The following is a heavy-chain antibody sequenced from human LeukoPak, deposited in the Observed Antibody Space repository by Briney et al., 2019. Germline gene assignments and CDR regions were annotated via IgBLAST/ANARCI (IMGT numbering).Heavy chain of an antibody. D-gene: IGHD3-3*01. J-gene: IGHJ4*02. Sequence: PSETLSPTCTVSGYSISSGYYWGWIRQPPGKGLEWIGSIYHSGITYYNPSLKSRVTISVDTSKNQFSLKLSSVTAADTAVYYCARDRGFWSGYSNDYWGQGTLVTVSS. CDR2: IYHSGIT. CDR1: GYSISSGYY. V-gene: IGHV4-38-2*02. CDR3: ARDRGFWSGYSNDY.